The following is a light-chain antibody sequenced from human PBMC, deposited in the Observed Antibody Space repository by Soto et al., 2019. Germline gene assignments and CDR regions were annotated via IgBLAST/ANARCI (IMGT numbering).Light chain of an antibody. Sequence: EIVLTQSPGSLSLSPGERATLSCRASQSVDSIFFAWYQKKPGQAPRLLIYGAAKRATGIPDRFSGSGSGTDFTLTISRLEPEDFAVYYCQQYVSPVTFGHGTKVEIK. CDR3: QQYVSPVT. V-gene: IGKV3-20*01. CDR1: QSVDSIF. J-gene: IGKJ1*01. CDR2: GAA.